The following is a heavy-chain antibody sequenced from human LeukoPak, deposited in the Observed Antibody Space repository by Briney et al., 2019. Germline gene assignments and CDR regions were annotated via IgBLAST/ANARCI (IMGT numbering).Heavy chain of an antibody. CDR1: GYTFTGYY. CDR3: ARRLVGATSGYDY. CDR2: INPNSGGT. Sequence: GASVKVSCKASGYTFTGYYMHWVREAPGQGLEWMGWINPNSGGTNYAQKFQGRVTMTGDTSISTAYMELSRLRSDDTAVYYCARRLVGATSGYDYWGQGTLVTVSS. D-gene: IGHD1-26*01. V-gene: IGHV1-2*02. J-gene: IGHJ4*02.